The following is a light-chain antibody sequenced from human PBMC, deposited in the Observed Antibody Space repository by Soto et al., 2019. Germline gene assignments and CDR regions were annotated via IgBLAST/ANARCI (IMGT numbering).Light chain of an antibody. CDR3: SSYTSSSTVV. CDR1: SSDIGGYNY. V-gene: IGLV2-14*03. CDR2: DVS. Sequence: QSVLTQPASVSGSPGQSITISCTGTSSDIGGYNYVSWYQQHPGKGPKLMIYDVSSRPSGVSHRFSGSKSGDTASLTISGLQAEDEADYYCSSYTSSSTVVFGGG. J-gene: IGLJ2*01.